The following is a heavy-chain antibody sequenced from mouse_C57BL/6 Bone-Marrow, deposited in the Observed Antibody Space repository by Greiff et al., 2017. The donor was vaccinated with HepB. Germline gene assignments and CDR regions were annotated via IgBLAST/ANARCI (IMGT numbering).Heavy chain of an antibody. J-gene: IGHJ1*03. CDR2: IYPGNSDT. CDR3: TRSKEYGNYWYFDF. D-gene: IGHD2-1*01. CDR1: GYTFTSYW. V-gene: IGHV1-5*01. Sequence: VQLQQSGTVLARPGASVKMSCKTSGYTFTSYWMHWVKQRPGQGLEWIEAIYPGNSDTSYNQKLKGKSNMTAVTSDSTAYMELSSLTHEDSAVYYSTRSKEYGNYWYFDFWGTGTTVTVSS.